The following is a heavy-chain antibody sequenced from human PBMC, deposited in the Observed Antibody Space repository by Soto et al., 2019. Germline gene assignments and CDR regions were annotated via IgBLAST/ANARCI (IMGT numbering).Heavy chain of an antibody. CDR3: AREGGRGYGFDY. J-gene: IGHJ4*02. V-gene: IGHV1-8*02. CDR2: MNPNSGNT. CDR1: GGTFSSYS. D-gene: IGHD5-12*01. Sequence: ASVKVSCKASGGTFSSYSINWVRQAPGQGLEWMGWMNPNSGNTGYAQKFQGRVTMTRNTSISTAYMELSSLRSEDTAVYYCAREGGRGYGFDYWGQGTLVTVSS.